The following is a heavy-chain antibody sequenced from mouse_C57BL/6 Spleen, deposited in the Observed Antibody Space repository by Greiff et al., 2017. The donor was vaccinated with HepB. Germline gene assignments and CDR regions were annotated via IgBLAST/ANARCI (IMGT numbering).Heavy chain of an antibody. CDR1: GYTFTSYW. V-gene: IGHV1-64*01. Sequence: QVQLKQPGAELVKPGASVKLSCKASGYTFTSYWMHWVKQRPGQGLEWIGMIHPNSGSTNYNEKFKSKATLTVDKSSSTAYMQISSLTAEDSAVYCCARSYDGYYGGFAYWGQGTLVTVSA. CDR3: ARSYDGYYGGFAY. J-gene: IGHJ3*01. CDR2: IHPNSGST. D-gene: IGHD2-3*01.